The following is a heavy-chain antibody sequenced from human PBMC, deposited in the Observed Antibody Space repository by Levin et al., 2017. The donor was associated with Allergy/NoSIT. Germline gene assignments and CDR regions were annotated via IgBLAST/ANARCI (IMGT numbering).Heavy chain of an antibody. D-gene: IGHD3-3*01. Sequence: PPGGSLRLSCAASGFTFSSYEMNWVRRAPGKGLEWVSYISSTGSTINSADSVKGRCTISRDNAKNSLYLHMNSLRAEDTAVYYCARQLGNFWSGYNCFEYWGQGTLVTVSS. CDR2: ISSTGSTI. V-gene: IGHV3-48*03. J-gene: IGHJ4*02. CDR1: GFTFSSYE. CDR3: ARQLGNFWSGYNCFEY.